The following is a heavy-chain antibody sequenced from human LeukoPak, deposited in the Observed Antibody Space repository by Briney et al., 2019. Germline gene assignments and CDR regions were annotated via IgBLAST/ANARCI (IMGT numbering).Heavy chain of an antibody. CDR2: ISFDGTNQ. J-gene: IGHJ4*02. CDR1: GFSFSTYG. D-gene: IGHD5-24*01. CDR3: GKDEEMDRFDY. Sequence: GGSLRLSCAASGFSFSTYGMHWVRQAPGKGLEWVAIISFDGTNQHYADSLEGRFTISRANSKNTLYLQMNNLTPDDTAVYYCGKDEEMDRFDYWGQGTLVTVSS. V-gene: IGHV3-30*18.